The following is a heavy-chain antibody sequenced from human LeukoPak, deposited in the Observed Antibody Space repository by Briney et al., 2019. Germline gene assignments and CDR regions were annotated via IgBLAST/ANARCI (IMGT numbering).Heavy chain of an antibody. J-gene: IGHJ4*02. D-gene: IGHD6-13*01. CDR1: GGSISSGSYY. CDR3: ARLNSRAKPICHF. Sequence: SETLSLTCTVTGGSISSGSYYWGWLRQPPGRGLEWIGNIYYSGSTYYNPSLKSRVTISVDTSKNQFSLKLSSMTAADTAVYCCARLNSRAKPICHFWAQGPLVSV. CDR2: IYYSGST. V-gene: IGHV4-39*01.